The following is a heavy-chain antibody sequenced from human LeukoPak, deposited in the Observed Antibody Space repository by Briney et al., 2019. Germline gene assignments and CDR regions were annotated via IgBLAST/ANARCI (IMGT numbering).Heavy chain of an antibody. J-gene: IGHJ4*02. CDR2: IYYSGNT. D-gene: IGHD1-14*01. V-gene: IGHV4-59*01. CDR3: ARAPGGNPTTHYFDY. Sequence: NPSETLSLTCTVSGGSISSYYWSWIRQPPGRGLEWIGYIYYSGNTNYNPSLKSRVTISVDTSKNQFSLKLTSVTAADTAVYYCARAPGGNPTTHYFDYWGQGALVTVSS. CDR1: GGSISSYY.